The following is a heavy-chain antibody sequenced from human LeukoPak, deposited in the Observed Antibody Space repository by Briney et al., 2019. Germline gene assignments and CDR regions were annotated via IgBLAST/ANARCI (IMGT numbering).Heavy chain of an antibody. Sequence: GGSLRLSCAASGFTFSSYAMHWVRQAPGKGLEWVAVISYDGSNKYYADSVKGRFTISRDNSKNTPYLQMNSLRAEDTAVYYCARGQIVVVPAAMYYWGQGTLVTVSS. CDR2: ISYDGSNK. D-gene: IGHD2-2*01. V-gene: IGHV3-30-3*01. CDR1: GFTFSSYA. CDR3: ARGQIVVVPAAMYY. J-gene: IGHJ4*02.